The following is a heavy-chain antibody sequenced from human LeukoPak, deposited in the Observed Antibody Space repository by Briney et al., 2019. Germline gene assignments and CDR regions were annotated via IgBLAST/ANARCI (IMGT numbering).Heavy chain of an antibody. CDR3: ARAVVDSLGVGSDY. V-gene: IGHV3-23*01. CDR2: ISGRGGSK. CDR1: GFTFSSYA. Sequence: GGSLRLSCAASGFTFSSYAMSWVRQAPGKGLEWVSGISGRGGSKSYADSVKGRFTISRDNSKNTLYMQMNSLRAEDTAVYYCARAVVDSLGVGSDYWGQGTLVAVSS. J-gene: IGHJ4*02. D-gene: IGHD1-26*01.